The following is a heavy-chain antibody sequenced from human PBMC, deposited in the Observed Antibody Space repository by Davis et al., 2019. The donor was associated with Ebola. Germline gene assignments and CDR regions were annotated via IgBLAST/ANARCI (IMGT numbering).Heavy chain of an antibody. Sequence: ASVKVSCKASGYTFTSYGISWVRQAPGQGLEWMGWINPNSGGTNYAQKFQGRVTMTRDTSISTAYMELSRLRSDDTAVYYCARDGERIATPLPPYYYYGMDVWGQGTTVTVSS. CDR3: ARDGERIATPLPPYYYYGMDV. CDR2: INPNSGGT. J-gene: IGHJ6*02. CDR1: GYTFTSYG. D-gene: IGHD6-6*01. V-gene: IGHV1-2*02.